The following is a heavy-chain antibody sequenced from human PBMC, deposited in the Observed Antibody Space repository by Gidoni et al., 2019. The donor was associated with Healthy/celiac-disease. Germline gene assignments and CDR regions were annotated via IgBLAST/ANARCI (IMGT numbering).Heavy chain of an antibody. D-gene: IGHD4-17*01. CDR2: ISWNSGSI. V-gene: IGHV3-9*01. J-gene: IGHJ4*02. CDR1: GFTFEYYA. Sequence: EVQLVESGGGLVQPGRSLRLSCAASGFTFEYYAMHWVRQAPGKGLEWVSGISWNSGSIGYADSVKGRFTISRDNAKNSLYLQMNSLRAEDTALYYCAKDIFYGLDYGDYFDYWGQGTLVTVSS. CDR3: AKDIFYGLDYGDYFDY.